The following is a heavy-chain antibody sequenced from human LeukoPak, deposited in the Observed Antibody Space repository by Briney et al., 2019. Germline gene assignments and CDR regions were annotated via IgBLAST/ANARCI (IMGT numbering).Heavy chain of an antibody. Sequence: VLSTAVSTFYVASLKGRFPISTDTSKNTLYLQMNSLRAEDTAVYYCARPAPRWLQLGAFDIWGQGTMVTVSS. CDR2: LSTAVST. J-gene: IGHJ3*02. V-gene: IGHV3-66*02. D-gene: IGHD5-24*01. CDR3: ARPAPRWLQLGAFDI.